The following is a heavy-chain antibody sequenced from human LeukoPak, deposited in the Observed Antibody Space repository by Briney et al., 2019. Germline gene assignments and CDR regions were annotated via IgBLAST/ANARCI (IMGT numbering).Heavy chain of an antibody. CDR1: GGSISSYY. CDR3: AREHSSWYKY. V-gene: IGHV4-59*12. CDR2: IYYSGST. D-gene: IGHD6-13*01. J-gene: IGHJ4*02. Sequence: PSETLSLTCTVSGGSISSYYWSWIRQPPGKGLEWIAYIYYSGSTDYNPSLKSRVTISLDTSKNQFSLKLSSVTAADTAVYYCAREHSSWYKYWGQGTLVTVSS.